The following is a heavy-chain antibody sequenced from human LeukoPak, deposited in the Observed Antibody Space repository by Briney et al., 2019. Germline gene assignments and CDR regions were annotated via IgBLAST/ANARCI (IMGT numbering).Heavy chain of an antibody. J-gene: IGHJ4*02. CDR2: ISHDGSTK. D-gene: IGHD1-26*01. CDR1: GFTFSSYA. Sequence: GGSPRLSCAASGFTFSSYAIHWVRQAPGKGLEWVAVISHDGSTKYYADSVKGRFTISRDNSKNSLYLQMNSLRPEDTAVYYCATLYGGNYCDHWGQGTLVTVSS. CDR3: ATLYGGNYCDH. V-gene: IGHV3-30*04.